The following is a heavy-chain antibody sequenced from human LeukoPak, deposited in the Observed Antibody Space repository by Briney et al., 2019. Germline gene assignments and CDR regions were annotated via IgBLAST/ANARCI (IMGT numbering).Heavy chain of an antibody. Sequence: ASVKVSCKASGYTFTSYDINWVRQATGQGLEWMGWMNPNSGNTGYAQKFQGRVTMTRNTSISTAYMELSSLRSEDTAVYYCARDNGGTAMAYYYYYYMDVWGKGTTIIISS. CDR3: ARDNGGTAMAYYYYYYMDV. D-gene: IGHD5-18*01. CDR1: GYTFTSYD. J-gene: IGHJ6*03. CDR2: MNPNSGNT. V-gene: IGHV1-8*01.